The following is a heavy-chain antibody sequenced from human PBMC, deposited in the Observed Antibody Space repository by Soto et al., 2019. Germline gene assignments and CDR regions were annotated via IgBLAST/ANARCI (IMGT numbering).Heavy chain of an antibody. CDR2: ISTYSGDT. V-gene: IGHV1-18*01. CDR1: GYTFFTYD. J-gene: IGHJ5*02. D-gene: IGHD5-12*01. CDR3: ARHHGPTTSENWFDP. Sequence: QVHLLQSGVEVKTPGASVKVSCQAYGYTFFTYDISWVRQAPGQGPEWMGWISTYSGDTKYAQKCQGRVTMTTDTSTTTAYLELRSLRSDDTAVYYCARHHGPTTSENWFDPWGQGTLVTVSS.